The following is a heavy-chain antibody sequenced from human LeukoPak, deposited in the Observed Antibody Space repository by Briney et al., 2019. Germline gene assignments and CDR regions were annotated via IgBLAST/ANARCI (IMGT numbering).Heavy chain of an antibody. Sequence: GGSLTLSCVASGFTFSTFWMAWVRQAPGQGLEWVANMKQEGSAKHYVDSVEGRFTISRDNAKNSLYLQMNSLRAEDTAVYYCARDVDGNLDYWGQGTLVTVSS. CDR3: ARDVDGNLDY. J-gene: IGHJ4*02. CDR1: GFTFSTFW. D-gene: IGHD1-14*01. CDR2: MKQEGSAK. V-gene: IGHV3-7*01.